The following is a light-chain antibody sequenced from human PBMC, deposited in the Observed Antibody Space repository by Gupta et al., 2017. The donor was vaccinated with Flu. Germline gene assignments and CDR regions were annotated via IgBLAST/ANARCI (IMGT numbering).Light chain of an antibody. CDR1: SGPIASTF. V-gene: IGLV6-57*03. J-gene: IGLJ3*02. CDR3: QSFDTYLHWV. CDR2: DDN. Sequence: NFMLTQPHSVSESPGKTVTISCTRSSGPIASTFVQWYQQRPGCAPTTAIYDDNERPSGVPDRFSFSIAPSSTSGSLTISGLKTEDEADYYCQSFDTYLHWVFGGGTKLTVL.